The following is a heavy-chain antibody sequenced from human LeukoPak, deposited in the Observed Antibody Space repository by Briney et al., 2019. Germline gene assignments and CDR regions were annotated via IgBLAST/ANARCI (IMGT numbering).Heavy chain of an antibody. CDR3: AKEDYGGNPSQH. Sequence: GGSLRLSCAASGFTFSYYGMTWVRQAPGKGLEWVSTISGSGDSTYYADSVKGRFTISRDNSKNTLYLQMNSLRAEDTAVYYCAKEDYGGNPSQHWGQGTLVTVSS. V-gene: IGHV3-23*01. CDR2: ISGSGDST. J-gene: IGHJ1*01. CDR1: GFTFSYYG. D-gene: IGHD4-23*01.